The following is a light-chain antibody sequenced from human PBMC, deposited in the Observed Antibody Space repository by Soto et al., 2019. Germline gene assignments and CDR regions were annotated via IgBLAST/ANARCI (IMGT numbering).Light chain of an antibody. CDR2: STY. V-gene: IGLV1-44*01. J-gene: IGLJ1*01. CDR3: AAWDDSLNGSV. CDR1: SSNIGSNT. Sequence: QSVLTQPPSASGTPGQRVTISCSGSSSNIGSNTVHWYQQLPGTAPKLLIYSTYRRPSGVPDRFSGSKSGTSASLAISGLQSEDEADYYCAAWDDSLNGSVFGTGTKLTVL.